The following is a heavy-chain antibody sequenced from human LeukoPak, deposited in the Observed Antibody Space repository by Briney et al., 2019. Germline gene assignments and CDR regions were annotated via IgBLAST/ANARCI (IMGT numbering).Heavy chain of an antibody. CDR3: ARERSAGEGYYYYYYMDV. J-gene: IGHJ6*03. D-gene: IGHD6-13*01. CDR1: RDSMKSYY. V-gene: IGHV4-59*01. Sequence: PSETLSLTCTVSRDSMKSYYWSWLRQPPGKGLEWIGYIYYTGSTDYNPSLKSRVTISVDTSRNQFSLKLTSVTAADTAVYYCARERSAGEGYYYYYYMDVWGKGTTVTVSS. CDR2: IYYTGST.